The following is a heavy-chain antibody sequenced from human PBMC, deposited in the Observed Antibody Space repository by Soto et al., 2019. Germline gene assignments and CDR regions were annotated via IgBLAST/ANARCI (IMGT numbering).Heavy chain of an antibody. CDR2: ISAYNGNT. J-gene: IGHJ5*02. Sequence: ASVKVSCKASDYTFTSYGISWVRQAPGQGLEWMGWISAYNGNTNYAQKLQGRVTMTTDTSTSTAYMELRSLRSDDTAVYYCARGRKSSSWYNWFDPWGQGTLVTVSS. V-gene: IGHV1-18*01. CDR3: ARGRKSSSWYNWFDP. D-gene: IGHD6-13*01. CDR1: DYTFTSYG.